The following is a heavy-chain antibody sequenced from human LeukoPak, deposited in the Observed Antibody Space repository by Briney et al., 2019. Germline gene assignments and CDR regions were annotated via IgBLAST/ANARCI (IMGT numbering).Heavy chain of an antibody. CDR3: ARGWFDP. CDR1: GRSFSGYY. J-gene: IGHJ5*02. CDR2: INHSGST. V-gene: IGHV4-34*01. Sequence: SETLSLTCAVYGRSFSGYYWSWIRQPPGKGLEWIGEINHSGSTNYNPSLKSRVTISVDTSKNQFSLKLSPVTAADTAVYYCARGWFDPWGQGTLVTVSS.